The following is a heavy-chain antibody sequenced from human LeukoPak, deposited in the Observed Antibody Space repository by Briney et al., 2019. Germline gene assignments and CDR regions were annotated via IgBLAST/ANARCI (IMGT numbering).Heavy chain of an antibody. CDR2: MYYSGSN. CDR1: GGSISSTIYY. Sequence: SETLSLTCSVSGGSISSTIYYWGWIRQPPGKGLEWIASMYYSGSNFYNPSLKSRVTGSVDTSKNQFSLRLSSVTAADTAVYYCARHALSRYYGYYYYYMDVWGKGTTVTISS. J-gene: IGHJ6*03. V-gene: IGHV4-39*01. D-gene: IGHD3-3*01. CDR3: ARHALSRYYGYYYYYMDV.